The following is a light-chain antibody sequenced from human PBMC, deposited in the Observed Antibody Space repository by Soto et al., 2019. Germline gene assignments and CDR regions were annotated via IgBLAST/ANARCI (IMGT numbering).Light chain of an antibody. Sequence: DIVMTQSPDSLAVSLGERATINCKSSQSVLYSSNNKNYLAWYQQKPGQPPKLLIYWASTRESGVPDRFSGSGSGTEFALTISSLPAEDVAVDYCHQYYSTPPIPFGQGTRLEIK. V-gene: IGKV4-1*01. CDR1: QSVLYSSNNKNY. CDR2: WAS. J-gene: IGKJ5*01. CDR3: HQYYSTPPIP.